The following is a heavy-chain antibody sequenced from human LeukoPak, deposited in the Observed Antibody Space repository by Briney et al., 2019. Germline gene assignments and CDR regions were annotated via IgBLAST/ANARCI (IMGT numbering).Heavy chain of an antibody. CDR2: ISTDNGNT. CDR1: GYTFTSYN. V-gene: IGHV1-18*01. D-gene: IGHD2-2*01. CDR3: ARGSPAAAFDY. J-gene: IGHJ4*02. Sequence: ASVNVSCKASGYTFTSYNIHWVRQAPGQGLEWMGWISTDNGNTNYVEKLQGRITMTTDTSTSTAYVELRSLRSDDTAVYYCARGSPAAAFDYWGQGTLVTVSS.